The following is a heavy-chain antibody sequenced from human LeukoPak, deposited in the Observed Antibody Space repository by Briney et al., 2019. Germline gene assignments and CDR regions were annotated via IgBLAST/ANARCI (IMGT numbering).Heavy chain of an antibody. CDR3: ARDQEALDAFDI. CDR1: GLTFSNCW. Sequence: GGSLRLSCGGSGLTFSNCWFHWVRQAPGKGLEWVSGISWNSGSIGYADSVKGRFTISRDNAKNSLYLQMNSLRAEDTAVYYCARDQEALDAFDIWGQGTMVTVSS. J-gene: IGHJ3*02. V-gene: IGHV3-9*01. D-gene: IGHD6-6*01. CDR2: ISWNSGSI.